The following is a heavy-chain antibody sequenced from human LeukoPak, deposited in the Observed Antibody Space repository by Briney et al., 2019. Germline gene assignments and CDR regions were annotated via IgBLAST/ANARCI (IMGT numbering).Heavy chain of an antibody. J-gene: IGHJ4*02. CDR2: IKLDENTA. CDR3: ARDRPFWN. Sequence: PGGSQRLSCAASGLSSTIYWMHWVRQVPGKGLVWVSRIKLDENTAYYADFVKGRFTISRDDAKTTVYLQMSSLRAEDSAVYYCARDRPFWNWGQGTLVTVSS. CDR1: GLSSTIYW. V-gene: IGHV3-74*01. D-gene: IGHD3-3*01.